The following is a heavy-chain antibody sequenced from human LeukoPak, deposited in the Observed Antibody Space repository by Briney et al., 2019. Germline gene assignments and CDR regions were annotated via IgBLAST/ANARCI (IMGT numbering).Heavy chain of an antibody. Sequence: SVKVSCKASGGTFSSYAISWVRQAPGQGLEWMGGIIPIFGTANYAQKFQGRVTITADESTSTAYMELSSLRSEDTAVYYCAVLSDGAYCGGDCFYLDSWGQGTLVAVSP. CDR1: GGTFSSYA. V-gene: IGHV1-69*01. J-gene: IGHJ5*01. D-gene: IGHD2-21*02. CDR3: AVLSDGAYCGGDCFYLDS. CDR2: IIPIFGTA.